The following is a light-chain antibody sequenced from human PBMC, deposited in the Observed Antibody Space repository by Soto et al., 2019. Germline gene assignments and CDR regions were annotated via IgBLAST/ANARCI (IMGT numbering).Light chain of an antibody. Sequence: DIQMTQSPSTLSASVGDRVTINCRASQSINSWFAWYQQTPGTAPKLLIYKASSLESGVPSRFSGSGSETEFTLTISRLPPDDFASYYCQQYRTNSAFGQGTKVEI. CDR3: QQYRTNSA. V-gene: IGKV1-5*03. CDR1: QSINSW. J-gene: IGKJ1*01. CDR2: KAS.